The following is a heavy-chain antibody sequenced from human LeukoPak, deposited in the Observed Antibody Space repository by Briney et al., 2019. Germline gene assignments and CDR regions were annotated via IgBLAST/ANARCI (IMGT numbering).Heavy chain of an antibody. CDR2: ISAYNGNT. D-gene: IGHD3-10*01. V-gene: IGHV1-18*01. CDR1: GYTFTSYG. Sequence: WASVKVSCKASGYTFTSYGISWVRQAPGQGLEWMGWISAYNGNTNYAQKLQGRVTMTTDTSTSTAYMELRSLRSDDTAVYYCARQRGFGELLYFDYWGQGTLVTVSS. CDR3: ARQRGFGELLYFDY. J-gene: IGHJ4*02.